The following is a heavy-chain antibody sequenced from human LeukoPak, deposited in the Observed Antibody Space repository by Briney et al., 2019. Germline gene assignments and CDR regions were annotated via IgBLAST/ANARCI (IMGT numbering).Heavy chain of an antibody. CDR3: ARGRSTYDFWSGYPPYNWFDP. V-gene: IGHV1-69*04. D-gene: IGHD3-3*01. CDR2: IIPILGIA. J-gene: IGHJ5*02. CDR1: GGTFSSYP. Sequence: ASVKVSCKASGGTFSSYPISWVRQAPGQGLEWMGRIIPILGIANNAQKFQGRVTITADKSTSTAYMELSSLRSEDTAVYYCARGRSTYDFWSGYPPYNWFDPWGQGTLVTVSS.